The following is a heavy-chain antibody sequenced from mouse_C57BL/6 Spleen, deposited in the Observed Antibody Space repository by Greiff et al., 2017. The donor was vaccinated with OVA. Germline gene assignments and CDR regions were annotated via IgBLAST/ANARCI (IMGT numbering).Heavy chain of an antibody. CDR2: INPNNGGT. Sequence: VQLQQSGPELVKPGASVKISCKASGYTFTDYYMNWVKQSHGKSLEWIGDINPNNGGTSYNQKFKGKATLTVDKSSSTAYMELRSLTSEDSAVYYCARRVYDYDGYWYFDVWGTGTTVTVSS. V-gene: IGHV1-26*01. D-gene: IGHD2-4*01. CDR1: GYTFTDYY. J-gene: IGHJ1*03. CDR3: ARRVYDYDGYWYFDV.